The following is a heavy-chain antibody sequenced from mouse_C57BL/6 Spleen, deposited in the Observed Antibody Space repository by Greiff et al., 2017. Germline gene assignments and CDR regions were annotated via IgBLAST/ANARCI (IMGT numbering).Heavy chain of an antibody. CDR3: VRDMGKYDFDY. J-gene: IGHJ2*01. D-gene: IGHD2-1*01. CDR1: GFTFNTYA. CDR2: IRSKSSSNAT. V-gene: IGHV10-3*01. Sequence: EVQVVESGGGLVQPKGSLKLSCAASGFTFNTYAMHWVRQAPGKGLEWVARIRSKSSSNATYYADAEKNRFTISRDDSQSMLYLQMNNLKTEDTAMYYCVRDMGKYDFDYWGQGTTLTVSS.